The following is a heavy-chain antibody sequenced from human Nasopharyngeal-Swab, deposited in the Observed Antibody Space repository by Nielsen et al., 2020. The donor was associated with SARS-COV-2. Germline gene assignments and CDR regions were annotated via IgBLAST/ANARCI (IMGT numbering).Heavy chain of an antibody. Sequence: ASVKVSCKVSGYTFTELSMHWVRQAPGKGLEWMGGFDPEDGETIYAQKFQGRVTMTEDTSTDTAYMELSSLRSEDTAVYYCATSPGYCSSTSCRGWFDPWGQGTLVTVSS. CDR3: ATSPGYCSSTSCRGWFDP. CDR2: FDPEDGET. V-gene: IGHV1-24*01. J-gene: IGHJ5*02. D-gene: IGHD2-2*01. CDR1: GYTFTELS.